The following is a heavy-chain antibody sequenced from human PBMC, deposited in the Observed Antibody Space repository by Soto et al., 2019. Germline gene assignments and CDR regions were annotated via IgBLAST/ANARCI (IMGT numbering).Heavy chain of an antibody. D-gene: IGHD2-2*01. V-gene: IGHV3-23*01. Sequence: GGSLRLSCAASGFTFSSYAMSWVRQAPGKGLEWVSAISGSGGSTYYADSVKGRFTISRDNSKNTLYLQMNSLRAEDTAVYYCAAGYCSSTSCPPLPYYYYYMDVWGKGTTVTSP. CDR1: GFTFSSYA. CDR3: AAGYCSSTSCPPLPYYYYYMDV. CDR2: ISGSGGST. J-gene: IGHJ6*03.